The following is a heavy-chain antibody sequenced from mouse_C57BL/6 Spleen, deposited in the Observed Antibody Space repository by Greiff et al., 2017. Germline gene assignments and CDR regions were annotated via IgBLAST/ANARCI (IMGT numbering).Heavy chain of an antibody. CDR3: ARDQGYYDSAWFAY. V-gene: IGHV5-4*01. CDR1: GFTFSSYA. CDR2: ISDGGSYT. Sequence: EVQRVESGGGLVKPGGSLKLSCAASGFTFSSYAMSWVRQTPEKRLEWVGAISDGGSYTYYPDNVKGRFTISRDKAKNNLYLQMSNLKSEDTAMYYCARDQGYYDSAWFAYWGQGTLVTVSA. D-gene: IGHD2-4*01. J-gene: IGHJ3*01.